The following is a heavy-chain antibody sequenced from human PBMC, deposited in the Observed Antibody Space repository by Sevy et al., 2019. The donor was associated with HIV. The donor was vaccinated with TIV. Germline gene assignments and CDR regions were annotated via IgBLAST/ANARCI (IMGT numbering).Heavy chain of an antibody. D-gene: IGHD3-10*01. CDR1: GFSFSEYG. V-gene: IGHV3-33*08. CDR2: ISHDGRNN. J-gene: IGHJ4*02. Sequence: GGSLRLSCAASGFSFSEYGMHWVRQAPGKGLEWVAVISHDGRNNNYNQYSVKGRFTISRDNSKNTLYLQMNSLRAEDTAIYYCARDRGEILSSAFNYWGQGTLVTVSS. CDR3: ARDRGEILSSAFNY.